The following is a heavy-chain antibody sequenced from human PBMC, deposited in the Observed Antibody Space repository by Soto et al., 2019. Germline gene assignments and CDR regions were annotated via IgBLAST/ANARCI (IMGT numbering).Heavy chain of an antibody. Sequence: QVQLQESGPGLVKPSQTLSLTCTVSGGSISSGGYYWSWIRQHPGKGLEWIGYIYYSGSTYYNPSLESRVTKSVVTSKYQFSLKLSCVTAAETAVYHCEGGPHCYCDLWGRGTLVTVCS. CDR1: GGSISSGGYY. CDR2: IYYSGST. CDR3: EGGPHCYCDL. J-gene: IGHJ2*01. V-gene: IGHV4-31*03.